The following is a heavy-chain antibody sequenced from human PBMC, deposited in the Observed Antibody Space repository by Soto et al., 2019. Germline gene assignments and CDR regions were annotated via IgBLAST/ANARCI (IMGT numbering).Heavy chain of an antibody. CDR3: ANILGAADY. V-gene: IGHV3-30*18. Sequence: QVQLVESGGGVVQPGRSLRLSCAASGLIFSSYGMHWVRQAPGKGLEWVAVISYDGSNKYYADSVKGRFTISRDNSKNTLYLQMNSLRAEDTAVYYCANILGAADYWGQGTLVTVSS. CDR2: ISYDGSNK. J-gene: IGHJ4*02. D-gene: IGHD3-16*01. CDR1: GLIFSSYG.